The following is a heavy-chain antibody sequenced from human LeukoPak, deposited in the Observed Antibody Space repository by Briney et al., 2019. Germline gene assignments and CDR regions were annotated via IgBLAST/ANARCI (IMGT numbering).Heavy chain of an antibody. V-gene: IGHV3-23*01. CDR1: GFTFSSYA. CDR2: ISGSGGST. J-gene: IGHJ4*02. D-gene: IGHD3-9*01. Sequence: PGGSLRLSCVASGFTFSSYAMHWVRQAPGKGLEWVSAISGSGGSTYYADSVKGRFTISRDNSKNTLYLQMNSLRAEDTAVYYCAKDNDIYAGGTFDYWGQGTLVTVSS. CDR3: AKDNDIYAGGTFDY.